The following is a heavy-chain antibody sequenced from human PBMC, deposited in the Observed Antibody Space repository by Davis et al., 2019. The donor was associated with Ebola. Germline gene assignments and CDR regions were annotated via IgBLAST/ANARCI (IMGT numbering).Heavy chain of an antibody. CDR2: ISSSSSYI. Sequence: GGSLRLSCAASGFTFSSYSMNWVRQAPGKGLEWVSSISSSSSYIYYADSVKGRFTISRDNAKNSLYLQMNSLRVEDTAVYYCARGRYYYGLGSPYGMDVWGKGHTVTVSS. D-gene: IGHD3-10*01. CDR1: GFTFSSYS. CDR3: ARGRYYYGLGSPYGMDV. V-gene: IGHV3-21*01. J-gene: IGHJ6*04.